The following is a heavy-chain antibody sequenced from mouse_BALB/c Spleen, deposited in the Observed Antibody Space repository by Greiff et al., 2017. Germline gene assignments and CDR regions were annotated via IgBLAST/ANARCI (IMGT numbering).Heavy chain of an antibody. J-gene: IGHJ3*01. D-gene: IGHD2-3*01. CDR3: TKGPRRIYDGYYGFAY. V-gene: IGHV1S127*01. CDR1: GYTFTSYW. Sequence: QVQLQQPGAELVKPGASVKMSCKASGYTFTSYWMHWVKQRPGQGLEWIGVIDPSDSYTSYNQKFKGKATLTVDTSSSTAYMQLSSLTSEDSAVYYCTKGPRRIYDGYYGFAYWGQGTLVTVSA. CDR2: IDPSDSYT.